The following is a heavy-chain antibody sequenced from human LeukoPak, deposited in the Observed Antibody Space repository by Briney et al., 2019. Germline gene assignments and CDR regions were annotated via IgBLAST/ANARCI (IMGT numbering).Heavy chain of an antibody. CDR2: ISSSSSYI. V-gene: IGHV3-21*01. CDR3: ARDVRYYYDSSGYYRFDY. Sequence: GGSLRLSSAASGFTLSSYSMNWVRQAPGKGLEWVSSISSSSSYIYHADSVKGRFTISRDNAKNSLYLQMNSLRAEDTAVYYCARDVRYYYDSSGYYRFDYWGQGTLVTVSS. CDR1: GFTLSSYS. D-gene: IGHD3-22*01. J-gene: IGHJ4*02.